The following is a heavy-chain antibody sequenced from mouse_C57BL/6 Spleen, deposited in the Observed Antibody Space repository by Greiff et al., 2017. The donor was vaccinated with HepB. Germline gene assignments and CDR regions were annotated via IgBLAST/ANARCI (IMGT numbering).Heavy chain of an antibody. Sequence: ESGPGLVKPSQSLSLTCSVTGYSITSGYYWNWIRQFPGNNLEWMGYISYDGSNNYNPSLKNRISITRDTSKNQFFLKLNSVTTEDTATYYCAREVSLPYWYFDVWGTGTTVTVSS. V-gene: IGHV3-6*01. J-gene: IGHJ1*03. CDR1: GYSITSGYY. D-gene: IGHD5-5*01. CDR2: ISYDGSN. CDR3: AREVSLPYWYFDV.